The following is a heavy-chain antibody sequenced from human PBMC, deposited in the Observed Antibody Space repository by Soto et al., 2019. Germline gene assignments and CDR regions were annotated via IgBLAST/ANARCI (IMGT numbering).Heavy chain of an antibody. CDR3: ARGVVVAATPSYYYYYGMDV. D-gene: IGHD2-15*01. Sequence: QVQLVQSGAEVKKPGSSVKVSCKASGGTFSSYAISWVRQAPGQGVEWMGGIIPIFGTANYAQKFQGRVTITADKSTSTAYMELSSLRSEDTAVYYCARGVVVAATPSYYYYYGMDVWGQGTTVTVSS. CDR2: IIPIFGTA. J-gene: IGHJ6*02. CDR1: GGTFSSYA. V-gene: IGHV1-69*06.